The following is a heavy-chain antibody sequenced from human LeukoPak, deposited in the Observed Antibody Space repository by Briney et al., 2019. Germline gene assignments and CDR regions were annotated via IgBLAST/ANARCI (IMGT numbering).Heavy chain of an antibody. Sequence: ASVKVSCKASGYTFTGYYMHWVRQAPGQGLEWMGWINPNSGGTNYAQKLQGRVTMTTDTSTSTAYMELRSLRSDDTAVYYCARDTYCSSTSCQGDYFDYWGQGTLVTVSS. CDR2: INPNSGGT. J-gene: IGHJ4*02. CDR3: ARDTYCSSTSCQGDYFDY. V-gene: IGHV1-2*02. D-gene: IGHD2-2*01. CDR1: GYTFTGYY.